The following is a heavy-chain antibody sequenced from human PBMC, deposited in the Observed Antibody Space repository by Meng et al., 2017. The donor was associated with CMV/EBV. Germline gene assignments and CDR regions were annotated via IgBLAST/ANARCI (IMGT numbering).Heavy chain of an antibody. Sequence: GGSLRLSCAASGFTFSSYEMNWVRQAPGKGLEWVSYISSSGSTIYYADSVKGRFTISRDNAKNSLYLQMNSLRAEDTAVYYCAREIGTAAGRFDYWGQGSLVTVSS. D-gene: IGHD6-25*01. V-gene: IGHV3-48*03. CDR3: AREIGTAAGRFDY. J-gene: IGHJ4*02. CDR1: GFTFSSYE. CDR2: ISSSGSTI.